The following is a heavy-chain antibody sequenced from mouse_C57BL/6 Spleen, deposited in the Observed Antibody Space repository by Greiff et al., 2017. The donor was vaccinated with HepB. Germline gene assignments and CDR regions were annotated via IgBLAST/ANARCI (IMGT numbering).Heavy chain of an antibody. D-gene: IGHD1-1*01. V-gene: IGHV7-3*01. CDR1: GFTFTDYY. J-gene: IGHJ1*03. Sequence: EVQLVESGGGLVQPGGSLSLSCAASGFTFTDYYMSWVRQPPGKALEWLGFIRNKANGYTTEYSASVKGRFTISRDNSQSILYLQMNALRAEDSATYYCARYIAVVRYFDVWGTGTTVTVSS. CDR3: ARYIAVVRYFDV. CDR2: IRNKANGYTT.